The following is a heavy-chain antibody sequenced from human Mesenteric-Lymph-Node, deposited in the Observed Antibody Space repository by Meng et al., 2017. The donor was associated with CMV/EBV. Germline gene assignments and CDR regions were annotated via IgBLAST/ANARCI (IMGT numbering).Heavy chain of an antibody. J-gene: IGHJ6*02. CDR2: ISAYNGNT. V-gene: IGHV1-18*01. CDR1: GYHFASYY. D-gene: IGHD2-2*01. Sequence: ASVKVSCKASGYHFASYYISWVRQAPGQGLEWLGWISAYNGNTNSAQKLQGRVTMTTDTSTSTASMELRSLRFDDTAVYYCARDRVVCTSISCSAYGMDVWGQGTRSPSP. CDR3: ARDRVVCTSISCSAYGMDV.